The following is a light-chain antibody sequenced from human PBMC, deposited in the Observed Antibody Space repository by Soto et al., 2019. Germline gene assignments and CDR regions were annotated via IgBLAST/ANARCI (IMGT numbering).Light chain of an antibody. J-gene: IGKJ1*01. CDR3: HQYNNFWT. CDR2: GAS. Sequence: EIVMTQSPATLSVSPGERVTLSCRSSQSVSSRLAWYHQKPGQSPRLLIYGASTRATGIPARFSGSGSGTEFTLTISCLQSEDFGLYYCHQYNNFWTFGQGTKVDIK. CDR1: QSVSSR. V-gene: IGKV3-15*01.